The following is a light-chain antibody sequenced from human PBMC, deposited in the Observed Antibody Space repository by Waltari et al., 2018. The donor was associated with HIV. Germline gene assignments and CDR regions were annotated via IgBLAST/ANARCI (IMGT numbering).Light chain of an antibody. V-gene: IGLV1-51*02. J-gene: IGLJ3*02. CDR3: GTWENSLNTWV. CDR2: EKD. Sequence: QSVLTQPPSVSAAPGPKVTIPCSGTSSPLGNPYVSWYQQFPGTAPKFLIHEKDKRPSGIPDRFSGSKSGTSATLAITGLQTGDEADYYCGTWENSLNTWVFGGGTRLTVL. CDR1: SSPLGNPY.